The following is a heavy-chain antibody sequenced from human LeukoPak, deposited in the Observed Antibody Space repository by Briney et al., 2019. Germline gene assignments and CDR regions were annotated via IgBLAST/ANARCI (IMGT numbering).Heavy chain of an antibody. V-gene: IGHV1-2*02. Sequence: ASVKVSCKASGYTFTGHYMHWVRQAPGQGLEWMGWINPKSGGTNYAQKFQGRVTMTRDTSISTAYMELSRLRSDDTAVYYCARELDAFDIWGQGTMVTVSS. CDR1: GYTFTGHY. CDR2: INPKSGGT. CDR3: ARELDAFDI. J-gene: IGHJ3*02.